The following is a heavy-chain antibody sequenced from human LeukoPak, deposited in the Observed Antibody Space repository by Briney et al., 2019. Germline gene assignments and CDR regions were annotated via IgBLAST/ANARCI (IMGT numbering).Heavy chain of an antibody. CDR1: GGTFSSYA. CDR2: IIPIFGTA. V-gene: IGHV1-69*05. Sequence: ASVKVSCKASGGTFSSYAISWVGQAPGQGGEGMGRIIPIFGTANYAQKFQGRVTITTDESTSTAYMELSGLRSEDTAVYYCAREGEGAYGDYENYWGQGTLVTVSS. CDR3: AREGEGAYGDYENY. J-gene: IGHJ4*02. D-gene: IGHD4-17*01.